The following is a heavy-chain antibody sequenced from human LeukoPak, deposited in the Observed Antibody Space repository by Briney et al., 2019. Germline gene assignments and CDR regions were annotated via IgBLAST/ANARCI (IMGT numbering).Heavy chain of an antibody. V-gene: IGHV3-21*01. J-gene: IGHJ6*04. CDR3: AELGITMIGGV. CDR1: GLTFRIYS. D-gene: IGHD3-10*02. Sequence: GGSLRLSCAASGLTFRIYSMNWVRQAPGKGLEWVSSINSSSRYIYYADSVKGRFTISRDNAKNSLYLQMNSLRAEDTAVYYCAELGITMIGGVWGKGTTVTISS. CDR2: INSSSRYI.